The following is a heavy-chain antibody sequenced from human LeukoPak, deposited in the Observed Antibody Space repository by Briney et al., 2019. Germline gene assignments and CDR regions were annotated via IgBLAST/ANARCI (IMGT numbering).Heavy chain of an antibody. J-gene: IGHJ4*02. CDR3: ARVRDYYASSDYSDY. D-gene: IGHD3-22*01. CDR2: ISAYNGNT. Sequence: ASVKVSCKASGYTFTSYGISWVRQAPGQGLEWMGWISAYNGNTNYAQKFQGRITMTIDTSTTTAYMELRSLTSDDTAVYYCARVRDYYASSDYSDYWGQGTLVTVSS. CDR1: GYTFTSYG. V-gene: IGHV1-18*01.